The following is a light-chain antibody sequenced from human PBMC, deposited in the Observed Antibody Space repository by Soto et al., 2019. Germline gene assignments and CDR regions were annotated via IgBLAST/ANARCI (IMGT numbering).Light chain of an antibody. J-gene: IGLJ3*02. CDR2: DVS. CDR3: CSYAGSYSWV. Sequence: QSVLTQPPSASGSPGQSVTISCTGTSSDVGGYNYVSWYQQHPGKAPKLMIYDVSKRPSGVPDRFSGSKSGNTASLTISGLQVEDEADYYCCSYAGSYSWVFGGGTKVTVL. CDR1: SSDVGGYNY. V-gene: IGLV2-11*01.